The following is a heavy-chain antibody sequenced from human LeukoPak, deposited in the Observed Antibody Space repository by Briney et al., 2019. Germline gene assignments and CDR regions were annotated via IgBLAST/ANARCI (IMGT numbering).Heavy chain of an antibody. V-gene: IGHV4-38-2*02. Sequence: PSETLSLTCTVSNYSISSGYYWGWIRQPPGKGLEWIGSLYYSGSTYYNPSLKSRVTISVDTSKNQFSLKLSSVTAADTAVYYCAREASGSYFDYWGQGTLVTVSS. D-gene: IGHD1-26*01. J-gene: IGHJ4*02. CDR2: LYYSGST. CDR3: AREASGSYFDY. CDR1: NYSISSGYY.